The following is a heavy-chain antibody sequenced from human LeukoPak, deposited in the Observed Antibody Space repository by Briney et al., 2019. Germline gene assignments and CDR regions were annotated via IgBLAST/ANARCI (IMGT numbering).Heavy chain of an antibody. CDR2: IIPNLGLA. Sequence: GASVKVSCKASGGTFSSDAITWVRQAPGQGLEWMGRIIPNLGLADYAQKFQGRVTMTRDTSTSTVYMELSSLRSEDTAVYYCAREGAGTTFDYWGQGTLVTVSS. J-gene: IGHJ4*02. CDR1: GGTFSSDA. V-gene: IGHV1-69*04. D-gene: IGHD1-7*01. CDR3: AREGAGTTFDY.